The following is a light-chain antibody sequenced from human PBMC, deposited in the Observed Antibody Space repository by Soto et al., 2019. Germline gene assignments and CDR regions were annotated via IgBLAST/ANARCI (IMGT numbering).Light chain of an antibody. CDR3: QQRSNWPRVT. CDR2: GVS. Sequence: EIVMTQPPATLSVSPGERATLSCRASQSVSILLAWYQQKPGQAPRLLIHGVSSRATGIPDRFSGSGSGTDFTLTISSLEPEDFAVYYCQQRSNWPRVTFGQGTRLEIK. CDR1: QSVSIL. J-gene: IGKJ5*01. V-gene: IGKV3-11*01.